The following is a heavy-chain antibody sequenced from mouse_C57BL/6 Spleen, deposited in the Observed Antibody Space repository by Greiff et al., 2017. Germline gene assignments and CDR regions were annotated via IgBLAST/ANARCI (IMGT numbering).Heavy chain of an antibody. J-gene: IGHJ4*01. D-gene: IGHD2-4*01. Sequence: EVQLVESGEGLVKPGGSLKLSCAASGFTFSSYALSWVRQTPEKRLEWVAYISSGGDYIYYADTVKGRFTISRDNARNTLYLQMSSLKSEDTAMYYCTRGGDYEDYAMDYWGQGTSVTVSS. CDR3: TRGGDYEDYAMDY. V-gene: IGHV5-9-1*02. CDR2: ISSGGDYI. CDR1: GFTFSSYA.